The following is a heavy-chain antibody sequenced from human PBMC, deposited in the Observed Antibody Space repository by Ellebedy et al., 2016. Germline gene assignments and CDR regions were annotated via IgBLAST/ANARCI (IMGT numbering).Heavy chain of an antibody. J-gene: IGHJ5*02. D-gene: IGHD4-17*01. CDR1: GYSISSGYY. V-gene: IGHV4-38-2*02. Sequence: SETLSLXCTVSGYSISSGYYWGWIRQPPGKGLEWIGSIYHSGSTYYNPSLKSRVTISVDRSKNQFSLKLSSVTAADTAVYYCARKHDYGDYSWFDPWGQGTLVTVSS. CDR2: IYHSGST. CDR3: ARKHDYGDYSWFDP.